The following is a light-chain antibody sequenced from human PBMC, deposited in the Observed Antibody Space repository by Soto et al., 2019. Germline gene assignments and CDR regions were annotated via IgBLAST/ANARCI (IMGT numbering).Light chain of an antibody. CDR1: QSVSSK. CDR3: HQYNYWPT. Sequence: EIVMTQSPDILSVSPGERATLSCRASQSVSSKLAWYQQKPGQSPRLLIYGASTRATGIPVRFSGSGSGTEFTLTISSLQSEDFAVYYCHQYNYWPTFGQGTKVEIK. J-gene: IGKJ1*01. V-gene: IGKV3-15*01. CDR2: GAS.